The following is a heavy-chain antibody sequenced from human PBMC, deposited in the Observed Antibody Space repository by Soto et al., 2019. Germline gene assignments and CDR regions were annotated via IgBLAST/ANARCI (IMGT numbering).Heavy chain of an antibody. V-gene: IGHV4-59*01. Sequence: PSETLSLTCTVSGGSISSYYWSWIRQPPGKGLEWIGYIYYSGSTNYNPSLKSRVTISVDTSKNQFSLKLSSVTAADTAVYYCARDYLPGRCDFWSGYYGSYYGMDVWGQGTTVTVSS. CDR1: GGSISSYY. J-gene: IGHJ6*02. D-gene: IGHD3-3*01. CDR2: IYYSGST. CDR3: ARDYLPGRCDFWSGYYGSYYGMDV.